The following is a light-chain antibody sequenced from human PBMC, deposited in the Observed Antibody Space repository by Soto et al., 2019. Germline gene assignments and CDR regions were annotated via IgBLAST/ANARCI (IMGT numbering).Light chain of an antibody. CDR1: QSITAS. V-gene: IGKV1-5*01. Sequence: DIPMTQSPSTLSASIGESVTITCRASQSITASLAWYQQKPGEAPKLLIYDVSNLESGVPSRFSGSGSGTQFSLTIRSLQPDDFATYYCQQYDYSRTFGQGTKVDIK. J-gene: IGKJ1*01. CDR2: DVS. CDR3: QQYDYSRT.